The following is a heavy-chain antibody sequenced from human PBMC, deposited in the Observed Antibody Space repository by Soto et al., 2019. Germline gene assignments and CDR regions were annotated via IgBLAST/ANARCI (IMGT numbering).Heavy chain of an antibody. D-gene: IGHD3-22*01. J-gene: IGHJ4*02. CDR3: ARESVTYYYDSSGRAFDY. V-gene: IGHV3-66*01. CDR2: IYSGGST. CDR1: GFTVSSNY. Sequence: GGSLRLSCAASGFTVSSNYMSWVRQAPGKGLEWVSVIYSGGSTYYADSVKGRFTISRDNSKNTLYLQMNSLRAEDTAVYYCARESVTYYYDSSGRAFDYWGQGTLVTVSS.